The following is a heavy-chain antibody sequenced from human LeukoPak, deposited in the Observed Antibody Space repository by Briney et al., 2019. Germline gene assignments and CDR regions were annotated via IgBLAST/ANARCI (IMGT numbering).Heavy chain of an antibody. D-gene: IGHD3-3*01. CDR3: ARDRRYDFWSGYYSYYFDY. J-gene: IGHJ4*02. V-gene: IGHV3-66*02. Sequence: GGSLRLSCAASGFTVSSNYMSWVRQAPGKGLEWVSVIYSGGSTCYADSVKGRFTISRDNSKNTLYLQMNSLRAEDTAVYYCARDRRYDFWSGYYSYYFDYWGQGTLVTVSS. CDR2: IYSGGST. CDR1: GFTVSSNY.